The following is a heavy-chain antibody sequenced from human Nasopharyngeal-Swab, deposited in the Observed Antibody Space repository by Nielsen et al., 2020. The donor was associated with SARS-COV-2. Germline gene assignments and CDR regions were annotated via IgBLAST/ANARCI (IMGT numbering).Heavy chain of an antibody. CDR1: GFTFSSYA. Sequence: LSLTCAASGFTFSSYAMHWVRQAPGKGLEWVAVISYDGSNKYYADSVKGRFTISRDNSKNTLYLQMNSLRAEDTAVYYCARGPRYSGSCDYWGQGTLVTVSS. CDR2: ISYDGSNK. V-gene: IGHV3-30-3*01. D-gene: IGHD1-26*01. CDR3: ARGPRYSGSCDY. J-gene: IGHJ4*02.